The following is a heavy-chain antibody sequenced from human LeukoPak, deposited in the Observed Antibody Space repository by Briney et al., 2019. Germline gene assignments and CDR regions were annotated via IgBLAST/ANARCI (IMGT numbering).Heavy chain of an antibody. Sequence: SETLSLTCTVSGVSISSYYWSWIRQPPGKGLEWIGYIYYSGSTNYNPSLKSRVTISVDTSKNQFPLKLSSVTAADTAVYYCARTYDFWSGYYFDYWGQGTLVTVSS. D-gene: IGHD3-3*01. V-gene: IGHV4-59*08. CDR3: ARTYDFWSGYYFDY. J-gene: IGHJ4*02. CDR1: GVSISSYY. CDR2: IYYSGST.